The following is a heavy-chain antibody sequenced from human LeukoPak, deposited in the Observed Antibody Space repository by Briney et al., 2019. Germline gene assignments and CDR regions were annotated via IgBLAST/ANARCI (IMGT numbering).Heavy chain of an antibody. CDR3: ARDSPNHIVVSQDYYFDY. CDR1: GYTFTSYG. Sequence: ASVKVSCKASGYTFTSYGISWVRQAPGQGLEWMGWVSAYNGNTNYAQRLQGRVTMTTDTSTSTAYMELRSLRSDDTAVYYCARDSPNHIVVSQDYYFDYWGQGTLVTVSS. D-gene: IGHD2-21*01. J-gene: IGHJ4*02. CDR2: VSAYNGNT. V-gene: IGHV1-18*01.